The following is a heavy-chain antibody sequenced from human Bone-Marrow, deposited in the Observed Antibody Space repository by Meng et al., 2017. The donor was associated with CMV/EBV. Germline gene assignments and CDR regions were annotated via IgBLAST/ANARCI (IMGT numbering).Heavy chain of an antibody. D-gene: IGHD6-6*01. CDR2: IDSDGSGI. V-gene: IGHV3-74*01. Sequence: GGSLRLSCAASGFTFSRYWMHWVRQAPGKGLVWVSRIDSDGSGISYADSVKGRFTVSRDNAENTLYLQMNSLRAEDTAVYYCVSEQLDYYYGMDVWGQGTTVTVSS. J-gene: IGHJ6*02. CDR3: VSEQLDYYYGMDV. CDR1: GFTFSRYW.